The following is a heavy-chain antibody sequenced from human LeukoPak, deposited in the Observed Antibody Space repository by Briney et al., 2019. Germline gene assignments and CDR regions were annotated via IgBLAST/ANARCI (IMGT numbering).Heavy chain of an antibody. CDR3: ARDSSSFPIYFDF. J-gene: IGHJ4*02. Sequence: GGSLRLSCAASGFTISSTYMSWVGQAPGQGLEGVSLIYSSGITFYSESVQGRFTISRDNSKNTLYLQMNSLRAEDTAIYYCARDSSSFPIYFDFWGQGTLVTVSS. CDR1: GFTISSTY. V-gene: IGHV3-53*01. D-gene: IGHD3-3*02. CDR2: IYSSGIT.